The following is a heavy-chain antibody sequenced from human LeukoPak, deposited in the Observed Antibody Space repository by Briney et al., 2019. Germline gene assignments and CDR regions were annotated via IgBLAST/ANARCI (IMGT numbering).Heavy chain of an antibody. CDR1: GFTFSSYW. CDR2: IKGDESAR. J-gene: IGHJ4*02. CDR3: ARDVVGSLDY. D-gene: IGHD1-26*01. V-gene: IGHV3-7*01. Sequence: GSLRLSCAASGFTFSSYWMAWVRQAPGKGLEWVANIKGDESARHQADSVKGRFTISRDNTRNSLYLQMTNLRGDDTAVYYCARDVVGSLDYWGKGTLVTVSS.